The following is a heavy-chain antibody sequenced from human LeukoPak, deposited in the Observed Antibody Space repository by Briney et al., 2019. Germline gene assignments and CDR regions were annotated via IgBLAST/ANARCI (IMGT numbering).Heavy chain of an antibody. V-gene: IGHV3-53*01. CDR3: ARDPPGIAASGSGG. CDR1: GFTVSNNY. J-gene: IGHJ4*02. Sequence: AGGSLRLSCTASGFTVSNNYMNWVRQAPGGGLEWVALIYSGGMKKYADSGRGRFTISRDNSKNTLYLQMTNVRVEDTAVYYCARDPPGIAASGSGGWGQGTLVTVSS. D-gene: IGHD6-25*01. CDR2: IYSGGMK.